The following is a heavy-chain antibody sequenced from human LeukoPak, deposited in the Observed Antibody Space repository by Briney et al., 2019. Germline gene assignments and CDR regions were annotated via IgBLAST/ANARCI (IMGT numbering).Heavy chain of an antibody. D-gene: IGHD6-6*01. CDR1: GFSFSGHW. CDR2: ISPAGSTT. V-gene: IGHV3-74*01. J-gene: IGHJ4*02. CDR3: ARGPNSNWSGLDF. Sequence: GGSLRLSCTASGFSFSGHWMHWARQLPGKGLVWVSRISPAGSTTSYADSVKGRFTVSRDNAKNTLYLQVNNLRAEDTAVYYCARGPNSNWSGLDFWGQGTLLTASS.